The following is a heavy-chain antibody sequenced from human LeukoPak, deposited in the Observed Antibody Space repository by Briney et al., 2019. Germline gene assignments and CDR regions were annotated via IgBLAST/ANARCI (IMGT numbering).Heavy chain of an antibody. D-gene: IGHD3-22*01. V-gene: IGHV4-59*12. Sequence: PSETLSLTCTVSGGSISSFYWSWIRKSPGKGLEWIGHVYHSGSTNYNPSLKSRVTISVDTSKNQFSLKLSSVTAADTAVYYCARGTHDSSGYYYFDYWGQGTLVTVSS. J-gene: IGHJ4*02. CDR1: GGSISSFY. CDR2: VYHSGST. CDR3: ARGTHDSSGYYYFDY.